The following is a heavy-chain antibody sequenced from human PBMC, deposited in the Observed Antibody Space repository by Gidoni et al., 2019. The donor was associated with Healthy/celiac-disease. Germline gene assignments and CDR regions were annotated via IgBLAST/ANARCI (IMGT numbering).Heavy chain of an antibody. CDR2: IKSKTDGGTT. J-gene: IGHJ6*02. CDR1: GFTFSNAW. V-gene: IGHV3-15*01. CDR3: TKGTSYQLPYYYYYGMDV. D-gene: IGHD2-2*01. Sequence: EVQLVESGGGLVKPGGSLRLSCAASGFTFSNAWMSWVRQAPGKGLEWVGRIKSKTDGGTTDYAAPVKGRFTISRDDSKNTLYLQMNSLKTEDTAVYYCTKGTSYQLPYYYYYGMDVWGQGTTVTVSS.